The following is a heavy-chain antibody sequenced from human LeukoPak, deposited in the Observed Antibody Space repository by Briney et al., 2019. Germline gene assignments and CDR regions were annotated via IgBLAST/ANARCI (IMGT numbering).Heavy chain of an antibody. V-gene: IGHV3-23*01. CDR1: GFTFSDYY. J-gene: IGHJ4*02. CDR2: ISGSGART. CDR3: ARVLESAGRSGYIDY. D-gene: IGHD3-22*01. Sequence: PGGSLRLSCAASGFTFSDYYMSWIRQAPGKGLEWVSAISGSGARTSYADSVKGRFTISRDNSKNTLYLQMNGLRAEDTAVYYCARVLESAGRSGYIDYWGQGTLVTVSS.